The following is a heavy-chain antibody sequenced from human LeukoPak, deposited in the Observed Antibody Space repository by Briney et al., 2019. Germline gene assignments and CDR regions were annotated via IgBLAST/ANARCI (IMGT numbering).Heavy chain of an antibody. Sequence: EAGGSLRLSCAPSRFTFSSYWMNWVRQAPGKGLEWVANIKQDESEKYYVDSVKGRFTISRDNAKNSVYLQMNTLRVEDTAVYYCAAESSRYCPNGMDFWGQGTTVTVSS. CDR1: RFTFSSYW. D-gene: IGHD1-26*01. CDR3: AAESSRYCPNGMDF. J-gene: IGHJ6*02. CDR2: IKQDESEK. V-gene: IGHV3-7*01.